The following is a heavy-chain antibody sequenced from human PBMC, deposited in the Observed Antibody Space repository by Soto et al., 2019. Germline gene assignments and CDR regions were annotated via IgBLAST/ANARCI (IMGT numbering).Heavy chain of an antibody. J-gene: IGHJ3*02. CDR3: ARDRVIVATITGAFDI. CDR1: GFTVSSNY. D-gene: IGHD5-12*01. Sequence: GGSLRLSCAASGFTVSSNYMSWVRQAPGKGLEWVSVIYSGGSTYYADSVKGRFTISRDNSKNTLYPQMNSLRAEDTAVYYCARDRVIVATITGAFDIWGQGTMVTVSS. CDR2: IYSGGST. V-gene: IGHV3-66*01.